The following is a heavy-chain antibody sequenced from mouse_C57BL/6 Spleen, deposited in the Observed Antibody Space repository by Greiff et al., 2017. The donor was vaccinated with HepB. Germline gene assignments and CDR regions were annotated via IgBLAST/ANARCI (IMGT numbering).Heavy chain of an antibody. V-gene: IGHV5-4*01. D-gene: IGHD6-1*01. CDR3: ARGGHEGYFDY. Sequence: EVQLVESGGGLVKPGGSLKLSCAASGFTFSSYAMSWVRQTPEKRLEWVATISDGGSYTYSPDNVKGRFTISRDNAKNNLYLQMSHLKSEDTAMYYCARGGHEGYFDYWGQGTTLTVSS. CDR2: ISDGGSYT. J-gene: IGHJ2*01. CDR1: GFTFSSYA.